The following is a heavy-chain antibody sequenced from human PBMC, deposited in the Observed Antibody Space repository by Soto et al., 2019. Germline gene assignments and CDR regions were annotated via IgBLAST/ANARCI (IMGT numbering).Heavy chain of an antibody. CDR1: GFTFSSYS. Sequence: GGSLRLSCAASGFTFSSYSMNWVRQAPGKGLEWVSSISSSSSYIYYADSVKGRFTISRDNAKNSLYLQMNSLRAEDTAVYYCAKFGELLVVDAFDIWGQGTMVTVSS. CDR2: ISSSSSYI. J-gene: IGHJ3*02. D-gene: IGHD3-10*01. V-gene: IGHV3-21*01. CDR3: AKFGELLVVDAFDI.